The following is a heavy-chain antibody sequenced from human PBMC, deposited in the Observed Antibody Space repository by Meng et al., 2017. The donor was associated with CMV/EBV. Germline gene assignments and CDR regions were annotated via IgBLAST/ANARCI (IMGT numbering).Heavy chain of an antibody. CDR3: ASSGGATTGALDY. D-gene: IGHD1-26*01. CDR1: GFTFSSSA. Sequence: ASGFTFSSSAMHWVRQAPGKGLEWVAVISYDGSNKYYADSVKGRFTISRDNSKNTLYLQMNSLRAEDTAVYYCASSGGATTGALDYWGQGTLVTVSS. V-gene: IGHV3-30*04. J-gene: IGHJ4*02. CDR2: ISYDGSNK.